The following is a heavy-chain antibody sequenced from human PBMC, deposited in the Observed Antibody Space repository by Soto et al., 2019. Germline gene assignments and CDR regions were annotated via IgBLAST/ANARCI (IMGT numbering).Heavy chain of an antibody. CDR2: IGTSGRTI. J-gene: IGHJ6*02. Sequence: PGGSLRLSCAVSGFTFSNYEMNWVRQAPGKGLEWASYIGTSGRTIYYADSVRGRFTISRDNAKNSLYLQMNSLRAEDTAVYYCARDPAIYSGKFDYGLDVWGQGTTVTVSS. CDR3: ARDPAIYSGKFDYGLDV. D-gene: IGHD4-4*01. V-gene: IGHV3-48*03. CDR1: GFTFSNYE.